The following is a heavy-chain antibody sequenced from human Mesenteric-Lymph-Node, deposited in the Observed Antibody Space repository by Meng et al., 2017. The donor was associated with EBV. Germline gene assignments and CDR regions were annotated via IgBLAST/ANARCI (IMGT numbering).Heavy chain of an antibody. Sequence: QLEHTRVDRKEPLASVKVSGKASGYYFTKYQIHQLRQAPGQGPEWLGVINPSNGHTTYAQKFQGRVTMTRDTSTSTLYMDLSSLRSEDTAVYYCARDTLYPSGAYWGYFDYWGQGTLVTVSS. CDR1: GYYFTKYQ. CDR2: INPSNGHT. CDR3: ARDTLYPSGAYWGYFDY. J-gene: IGHJ4*02. V-gene: IGHV1-46*01. D-gene: IGHD3-10*01.